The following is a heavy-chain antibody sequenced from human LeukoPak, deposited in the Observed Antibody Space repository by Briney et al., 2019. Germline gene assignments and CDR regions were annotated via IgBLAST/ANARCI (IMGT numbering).Heavy chain of an antibody. CDR1: DDSITMYY. J-gene: IGHJ6*03. CDR3: ARGRVSSSTWYSTYYYLFYMDF. D-gene: IGHD1-1*01. V-gene: IGHV4-59*01. CDR2: VDHTGST. Sequence: PSETLSLTCTVSDDSITMYYWTWIRQPPGKGLEWIGYVDHTGSTKFNPSLNGRVSISRDTSKNFFSLRLRSVTAADTAVYFCARGRVSSSTWYSTYYYLFYMDFWGKGTTVTVSS.